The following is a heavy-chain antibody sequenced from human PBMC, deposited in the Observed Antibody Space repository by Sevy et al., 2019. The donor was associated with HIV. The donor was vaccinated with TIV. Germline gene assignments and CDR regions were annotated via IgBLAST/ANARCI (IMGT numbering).Heavy chain of an antibody. CDR1: GYSFSSYA. Sequence: GESLKISCVVSGYSFSSYAISWVRQAPEKGLEWVSTINGRGGSTYYADSVKGRFTISRDNPKNTLFLQMINLRVDDTAIYYCARPSPRIAAAASAFYDNWGQGTLVTVSS. CDR2: INGRGGST. J-gene: IGHJ4*02. CDR3: ARPSPRIAAAASAFYDN. D-gene: IGHD6-13*01. V-gene: IGHV3-23*01.